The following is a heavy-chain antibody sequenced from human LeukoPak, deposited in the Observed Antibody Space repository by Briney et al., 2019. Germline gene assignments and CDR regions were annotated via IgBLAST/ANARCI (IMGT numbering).Heavy chain of an antibody. CDR2: ISSSSTYI. Sequence: GGSLRLSCAASGFTFSTYSMNWVRQAPGKGLEWVSSISSSSTYIYYADSVKGRFTISRDNAKNSLFLQMNGLRPEDTALYYCAKGGIIPAAVFDFWGQGTLVAVS. CDR3: AKGGIIPAAVFDF. J-gene: IGHJ4*02. D-gene: IGHD6-13*01. CDR1: GFTFSTYS. V-gene: IGHV3-21*04.